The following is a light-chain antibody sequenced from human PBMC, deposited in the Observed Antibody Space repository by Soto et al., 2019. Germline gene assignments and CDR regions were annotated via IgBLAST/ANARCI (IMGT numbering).Light chain of an antibody. V-gene: IGKV3-15*01. CDR2: ETS. CDR3: QQYNNWPPFT. J-gene: IGKJ3*01. Sequence: EIVMTQSPGTLSVSPGERATLSCRASQNIRSNLAWYQQKPGQAPRLLIYETSTRAPGIPARFSGSGSGTEFTLTISSLQSEDFAVYHCQQYNNWPPFTVXPGTKVDIK. CDR1: QNIRSN.